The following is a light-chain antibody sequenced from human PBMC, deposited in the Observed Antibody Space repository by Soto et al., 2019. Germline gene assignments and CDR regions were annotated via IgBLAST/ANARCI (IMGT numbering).Light chain of an antibody. V-gene: IGKV1-39*01. CDR2: AAS. J-gene: IGKJ2*01. CDR1: QRISSY. CDR3: QQRSRTLGYT. Sequence: DIQMTQSPSSLSASVGDRVTITCRASQRISSYLNWYQQKPGKAPKLLIYAASSLQSGVPSRFSGSGSGTDFTLIIRSLQPEDFATYYCQQRSRTLGYTFGQGTKLEIK.